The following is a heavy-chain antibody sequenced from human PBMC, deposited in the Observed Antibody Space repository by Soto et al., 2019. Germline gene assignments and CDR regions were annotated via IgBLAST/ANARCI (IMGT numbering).Heavy chain of an antibody. D-gene: IGHD3-10*01. CDR3: ARLLRRWYGSGSYYPNPHYYYYMDV. Sequence: PSETLSLTCAVYGGSFSSYYWTWIRQPPGKGLEWIGEINHSGSTNYIPSLKSRLTISVDTSKNQFSLKLSSVTAADTAVYYCARLLRRWYGSGSYYPNPHYYYYMDVWGKGTTVTVSS. V-gene: IGHV4-34*01. J-gene: IGHJ6*03. CDR2: INHSGST. CDR1: GGSFSSYY.